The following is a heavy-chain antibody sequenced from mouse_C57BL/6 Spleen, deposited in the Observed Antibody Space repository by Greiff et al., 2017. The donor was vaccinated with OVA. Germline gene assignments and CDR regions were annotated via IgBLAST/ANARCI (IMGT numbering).Heavy chain of an antibody. CDR3: ARSNYDYDGVDY. Sequence: QVQLQQSGAELVRPGTSVKMSCKASGYTFTNYWIGWAKQRPGHGLEWIGDIYPGGGYTNYNEKFKGKATLTADKSSSTAYMQCSSLTSEDSAIYYCARSNYDYDGVDYWGQGTTLTVSS. V-gene: IGHV1-63*01. CDR1: GYTFTNYW. CDR2: IYPGGGYT. J-gene: IGHJ2*01. D-gene: IGHD2-4*01.